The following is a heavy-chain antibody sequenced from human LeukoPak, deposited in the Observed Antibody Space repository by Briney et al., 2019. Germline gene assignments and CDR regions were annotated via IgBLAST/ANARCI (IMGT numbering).Heavy chain of an antibody. CDR2: ISGSGGST. D-gene: IGHD2-8*01. CDR3: AKDHRTNTWPFDY. CDR1: GFTFSNYW. V-gene: IGHV3-23*01. J-gene: IGHJ4*02. Sequence: LSGGSLRLSCAASGFTFSNYWMSWVRQAPGKGLEWVSSISGSGGSTDYADSVEGRFTISRDNSKNTLYLQTNSLRAEDTALYYCAKDHRTNTWPFDYWGQGTLVTVSS.